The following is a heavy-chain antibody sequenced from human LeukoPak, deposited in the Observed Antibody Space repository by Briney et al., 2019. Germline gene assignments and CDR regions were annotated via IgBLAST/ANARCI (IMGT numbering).Heavy chain of an antibody. J-gene: IGHJ6*02. Sequence: SETLSLTCTVSGGSIGSYYWSWIRQPPGKGLEWIGYIYYSGSTNYNPSLKSRVTISVDTSKNQFSLRLSSVTAADTAVYYCARDGGIAAAGNIYYYYGMDVWGQGTTVTVSS. V-gene: IGHV4-59*01. CDR1: GGSIGSYY. D-gene: IGHD6-13*01. CDR3: ARDGGIAAAGNIYYYYGMDV. CDR2: IYYSGST.